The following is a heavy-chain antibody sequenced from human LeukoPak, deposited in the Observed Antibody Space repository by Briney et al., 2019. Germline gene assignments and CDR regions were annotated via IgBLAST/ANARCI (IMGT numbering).Heavy chain of an antibody. J-gene: IGHJ4*02. CDR1: GFTVSSNY. V-gene: IGHV3-66*01. Sequence: GGSLRLSCAASGFTVSSNYMSWVRQAPGKGLEWVSVIYSGGSTYYADSVKGRFTISRDNSKNTLYLQMNSLRAEDTAVYYCARDRSYGDYASEGGYYWGQGTLVTVSS. D-gene: IGHD4-17*01. CDR2: IYSGGST. CDR3: ARDRSYGDYASEGGYY.